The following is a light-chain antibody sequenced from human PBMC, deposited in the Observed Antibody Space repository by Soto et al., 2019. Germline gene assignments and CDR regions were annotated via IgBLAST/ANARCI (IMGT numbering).Light chain of an antibody. Sequence: QTVVTQEPSFSVSPGRTVTLTCRLSSGSVSTSYYPSWYHQTPGQAPRTLIYSTNTRSSGVPDRFSGSILGNKAALTITGAQADDESDYYCVLYMGSGIWVFGGGTKVTVL. CDR1: SGSVSTSYY. CDR3: VLYMGSGIWV. CDR2: STN. J-gene: IGLJ3*02. V-gene: IGLV8-61*01.